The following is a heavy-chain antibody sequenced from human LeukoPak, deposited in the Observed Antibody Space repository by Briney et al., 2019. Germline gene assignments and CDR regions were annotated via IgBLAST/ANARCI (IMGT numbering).Heavy chain of an antibody. J-gene: IGHJ5*02. D-gene: IGHD6-13*01. V-gene: IGHV1-69*13. Sequence: GASVKVSCKASGGTFSSYAISWVRQAPGQGLEWMGGIIPIFGTANYAQKFQGRVTITADESTSTAYMELSRLRSEDTAVYYCARDRISSSWYGGDWFDPWGQGTLVTVSS. CDR1: GGTFSSYA. CDR2: IIPIFGTA. CDR3: ARDRISSSWYGGDWFDP.